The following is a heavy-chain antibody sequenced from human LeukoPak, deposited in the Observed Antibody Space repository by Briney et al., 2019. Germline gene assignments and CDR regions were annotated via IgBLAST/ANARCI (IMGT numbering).Heavy chain of an antibody. J-gene: IGHJ3*02. Sequence: VASVKVSCKASGGTFSSYAISWVRQAPGQGLEWMGRIIPILGIANYAQKFQGRVTITADKSTSTAYMELSSLRSEDTAVYYCASGPPSRVWFGELSGAFDIWGQGTMVTVSS. V-gene: IGHV1-69*04. CDR2: IIPILGIA. D-gene: IGHD3-10*01. CDR1: GGTFSSYA. CDR3: ASGPPSRVWFGELSGAFDI.